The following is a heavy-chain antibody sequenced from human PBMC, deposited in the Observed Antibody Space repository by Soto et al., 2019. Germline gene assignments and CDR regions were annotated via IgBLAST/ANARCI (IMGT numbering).Heavy chain of an antibody. CDR3: ASFLWPLELYYFDY. D-gene: IGHD3-10*01. CDR1: GFTFSSYG. Sequence: GGSLRLSCAASGFTFSSYGMSWVRQAPGKGLEWVSSITGSSNYVYYADSVKGRFTLSRDNAKNSLYLQMNSLRAEDTAIYYCASFLWPLELYYFDYWGQGTLGTVSS. V-gene: IGHV3-21*01. CDR2: ITGSSNYV. J-gene: IGHJ4*02.